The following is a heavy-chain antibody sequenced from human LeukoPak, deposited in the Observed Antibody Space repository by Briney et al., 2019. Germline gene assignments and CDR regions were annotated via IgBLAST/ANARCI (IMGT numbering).Heavy chain of an antibody. D-gene: IGHD5-18*01. CDR1: GYSFTSYW. CDR2: IYPGDSDT. CDR3: ASARGYSYRYVHAPPDY. Sequence: GESLKISCKGSGYSFTSYWIGWVRQMPGKGREWMGIIYPGDSDTRYSPSFQGQVTISADKSISTAYLQWSSLKASDTAMYYCASARGYSYRYVHAPPDYWGQGTLVTVSS. V-gene: IGHV5-51*01. J-gene: IGHJ4*02.